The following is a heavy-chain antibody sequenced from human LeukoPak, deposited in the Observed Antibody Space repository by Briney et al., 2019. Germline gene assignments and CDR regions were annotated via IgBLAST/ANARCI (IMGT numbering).Heavy chain of an antibody. D-gene: IGHD2-15*01. CDR2: IHYSGST. CDR3: VRLTGYCSGGSCYTFPDY. Sequence: MSSETLSLTCTVSGDSISSYYWSWIRQPPGKGLEWIGYIHYSGSTNYNPSLKSRVTISVDMSKNQFSLKLSSVTAADTAVYYCVRLTGYCSGGSCYTFPDYWGQGTLVTVSS. CDR1: GDSISSYY. J-gene: IGHJ4*02. V-gene: IGHV4-59*08.